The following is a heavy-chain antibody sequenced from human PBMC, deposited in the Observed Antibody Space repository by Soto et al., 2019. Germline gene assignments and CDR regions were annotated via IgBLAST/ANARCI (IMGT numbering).Heavy chain of an antibody. CDR3: ARGLDYDFWSSYSGY. CDR2: IYSGGST. J-gene: IGHJ4*02. D-gene: IGHD3-3*01. Sequence: PGVSLRLSCAASGFTVSSNYMSWVRQAPGKGLEWVSVIYSGGSTYYADSVKGRFTISRDNSKNTLYLQMNSLRAEDTAVYYCARGLDYDFWSSYSGYWGRGTLVTVSS. V-gene: IGHV3-53*01. CDR1: GFTVSSNY.